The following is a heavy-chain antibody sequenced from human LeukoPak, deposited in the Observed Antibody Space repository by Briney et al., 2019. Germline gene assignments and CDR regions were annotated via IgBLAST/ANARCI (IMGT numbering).Heavy chain of an antibody. CDR1: GYSFSSYW. CDR3: ATSPVWLPTWQYHFDF. V-gene: IGHV5-51*01. Sequence: GESLMISCKGSGYSFSSYWIGRVRRMPGEGLEWMGIIYPGDSDTRYSPSFQGQVTISSVNSTSTAYLQWSRPKASDTAMYYCATSPVWLPTWQYHFDFWGQGTLVTVSS. J-gene: IGHJ4*02. D-gene: IGHD5-24*01. CDR2: IYPGDSDT.